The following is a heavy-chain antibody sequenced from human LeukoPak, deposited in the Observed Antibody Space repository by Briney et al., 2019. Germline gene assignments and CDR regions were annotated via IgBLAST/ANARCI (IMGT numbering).Heavy chain of an antibody. V-gene: IGHV3-30*04. D-gene: IGHD3-16*01. J-gene: IGHJ4*02. CDR2: ISYDGSNK. CDR3: ARRRVAGGIRIDY. CDR1: GFTFSSYA. Sequence: PGGSLRLSCAASGFTFSSYAMHWVRQAPGKGLEWVAVISYDGSNKYYADSVKGRFTISRDNSKNTLYLQMNSLRAEDTAVYYCARRRVAGGIRIDYWGQGTLVTVSS.